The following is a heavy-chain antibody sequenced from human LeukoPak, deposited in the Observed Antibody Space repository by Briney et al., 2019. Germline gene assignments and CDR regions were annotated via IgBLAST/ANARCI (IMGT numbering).Heavy chain of an antibody. CDR2: IYYSGST. V-gene: IGHV4-31*03. D-gene: IGHD4-23*01. CDR1: GGSISSGGYY. Sequence: PSQTLSLTCTASGGSISSGGYYWSWIRQHPGKGLEWIGYIYYSGSTYYNPSLKSRVTISVDTSKNQFSLKLSSVTAADTAVYYCARGNYGGNSFDYWGQGTLVTVSS. J-gene: IGHJ4*02. CDR3: ARGNYGGNSFDY.